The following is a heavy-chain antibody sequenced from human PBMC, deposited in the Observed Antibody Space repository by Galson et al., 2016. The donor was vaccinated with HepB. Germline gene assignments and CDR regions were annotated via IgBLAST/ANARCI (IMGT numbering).Heavy chain of an antibody. CDR2: ISCGGGST. D-gene: IGHD2-21*02. V-gene: IGHV3-43*01. J-gene: IGHJ4*01. Sequence: SLRLSCAASGFTFDDYVLHWVRQAPGKGLEWVSLISCGGGSTFYADSVKGRFTISRDNSKNSLFLQMDSLRTEDTAFYYCATISTGDHYFNYWGHGTLVTVSS. CDR1: GFTFDDYV. CDR3: ATISTGDHYFNY.